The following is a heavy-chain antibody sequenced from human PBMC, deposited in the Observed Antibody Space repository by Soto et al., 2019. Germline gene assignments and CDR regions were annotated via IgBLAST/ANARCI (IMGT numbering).Heavy chain of an antibody. V-gene: IGHV1-18*01. CDR2: ISAYNGNI. CDR3: ASGGSSWRLREVGP. D-gene: IGHD6-13*01. Sequence: ASVKVSFKASAYTFTNYGISWVRQAPGQPLEWMGWISAYNGNINYAQQFRGRVTMTTDTYTGSAYLEVRSLRSDDTAVHCWASGGSSWRLREVGPRGQGTLVTVPS. CDR1: AYTFTNYG. J-gene: IGHJ4*02.